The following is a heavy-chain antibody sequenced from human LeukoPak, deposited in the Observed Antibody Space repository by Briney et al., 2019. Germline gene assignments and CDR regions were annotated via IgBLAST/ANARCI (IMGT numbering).Heavy chain of an antibody. Sequence: HSGGSLRLSCEVSGFILTTYGMLWVRQAPGKGLEWVAFIRSNGLNTHYGDSVQGRFSIFRDISKSTLYLPMNRLTTDETALYFCATDRPLKGGFDPWGQGSLVIVSS. CDR3: ATDRPLKGGFDP. J-gene: IGHJ5*02. V-gene: IGHV3-30*02. D-gene: IGHD3-16*01. CDR2: IRSNGLNT. CDR1: GFILTTYG.